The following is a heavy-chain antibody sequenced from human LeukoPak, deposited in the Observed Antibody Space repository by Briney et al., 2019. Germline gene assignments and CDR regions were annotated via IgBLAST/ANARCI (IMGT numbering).Heavy chain of an antibody. D-gene: IGHD6-19*01. CDR3: VTKEPSTSGWSY. V-gene: IGHV3-7*01. CDR1: GFTFNRDW. CDR2: IKEDGSEK. J-gene: IGHJ4*02. Sequence: GGSLRLSCTASGFTFNRDWTAWVRQAPGRGLEWVANIKEDGSEKNYVDSVKGRFTISRDNAENSVYLQMNDLRAEDTGVYYCVTKEPSTSGWSYWGQGTLVTVSS.